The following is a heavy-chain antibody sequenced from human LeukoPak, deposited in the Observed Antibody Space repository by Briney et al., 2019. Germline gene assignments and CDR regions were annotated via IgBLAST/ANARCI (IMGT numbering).Heavy chain of an antibody. D-gene: IGHD2-2*01. Sequence: PGGSLRLSCAASGFTFSSYAMSWVRQAPGKGLEWVSAISGSGGSTYYADSVKGRFTISRDNSKNTLYVQMNSLRAEDTAVYYCAKGVVVVPAAIDYWGQGTLVTVSS. J-gene: IGHJ4*02. CDR3: AKGVVVVPAAIDY. V-gene: IGHV3-23*01. CDR1: GFTFSSYA. CDR2: ISGSGGST.